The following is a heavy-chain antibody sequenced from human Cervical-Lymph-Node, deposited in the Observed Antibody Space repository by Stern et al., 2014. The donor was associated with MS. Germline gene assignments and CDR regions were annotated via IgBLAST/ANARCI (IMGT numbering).Heavy chain of an antibody. V-gene: IGHV2-5*02. D-gene: IGHD6-6*01. CDR3: APLLTYSSSSRFYFDY. CDR2: IYWDDDK. Sequence: QITLKESGPTLVKPTQTLTLTCTFSGFSLSTSGVGVGWIRQPPGKALEWLALIYWDDDKRYSPSMKSRLTITKDTSKNQVVLTMPNMAPVDTATYYCAPLLTYSSSSRFYFDYWGQGTLVTVSS. J-gene: IGHJ4*02. CDR1: GFSLSTSGVG.